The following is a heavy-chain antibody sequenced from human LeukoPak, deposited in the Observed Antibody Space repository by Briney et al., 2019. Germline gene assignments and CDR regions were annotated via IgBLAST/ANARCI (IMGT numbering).Heavy chain of an antibody. J-gene: IGHJ3*01. CDR1: GFTVSSNY. D-gene: IGHD3-10*01. Sequence: GGSLRLSCAASGFTVSSNYMSWVREAPGGGLEWGSVLYSGGSTYYADSVKGRFTISRDNSKNTLYLQMNSLRAEDTAVYYCAREPAPNYYGSGSSCVWGQGTRVTVSS. CDR3: AREPAPNYYGSGSSCV. CDR2: LYSGGST. V-gene: IGHV3-66*01.